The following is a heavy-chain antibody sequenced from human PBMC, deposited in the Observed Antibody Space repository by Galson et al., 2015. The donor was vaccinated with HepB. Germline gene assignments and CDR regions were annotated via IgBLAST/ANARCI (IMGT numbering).Heavy chain of an antibody. V-gene: IGHV1-3*01. Sequence: SVKVSCKASGYTSTSYAMHWVRQAPGQRLEWMGWINAGNGNTKYSQKFQGRVTITRDTSASTAYMELSSLRSEDTAVYYCAFRPSVGYYFDYWGQGTLVTVSS. CDR1: GYTSTSYA. J-gene: IGHJ4*02. D-gene: IGHD4-23*01. CDR2: INAGNGNT. CDR3: AFRPSVGYYFDY.